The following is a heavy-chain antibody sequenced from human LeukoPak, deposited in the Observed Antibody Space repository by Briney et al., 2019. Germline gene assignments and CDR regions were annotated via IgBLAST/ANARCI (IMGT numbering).Heavy chain of an antibody. CDR3: AKDHFWSGYYNY. CDR1: GFTFSSYA. V-gene: IGHV3-30-3*01. J-gene: IGHJ4*02. CDR2: ISYDGSNK. Sequence: RGSLRLSCAASGFTFSSYAMHWVRQAPGKGLEWVAVISYDGSNKYYADSVKGRFTISRDNSKNTLYLQMNSLRAEDTAVYYCAKDHFWSGYYNYWGQGTLVTVSS. D-gene: IGHD3-3*02.